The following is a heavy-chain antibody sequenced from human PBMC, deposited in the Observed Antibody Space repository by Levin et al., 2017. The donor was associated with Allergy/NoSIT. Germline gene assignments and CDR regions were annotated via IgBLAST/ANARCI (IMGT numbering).Heavy chain of an antibody. Sequence: GGSLRLSCMGSGYSFTTYWIAWVRQMPGKGLEWMGIISPADSDTKYSPPFQGQVTISADKSISTAYLEWSSLKASDTAMYYCARRDSDGSNSFDYWGQGTLVTVSS. CDR1: GYSFTTYW. J-gene: IGHJ4*02. CDR2: ISPADSDT. V-gene: IGHV5-51*01. CDR3: ARRDSDGSNSFDY. D-gene: IGHD4-23*01.